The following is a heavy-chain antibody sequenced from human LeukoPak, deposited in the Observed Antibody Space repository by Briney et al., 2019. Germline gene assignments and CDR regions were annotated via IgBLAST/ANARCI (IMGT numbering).Heavy chain of an antibody. CDR2: ISWNSGSI. CDR1: GFTFDDYA. J-gene: IGHJ3*02. D-gene: IGHD6-19*01. Sequence: GRSLRLSCAASGFTFDDYAMHWVRQAPGKGLEWVSGISWNSGSIGYADSVKGRFTISRDNAKNSLYLQMNSLRAEDTALYYCAKDDSSGWYEGAFDIWGQGTMVTVSS. CDR3: AKDDSSGWYEGAFDI. V-gene: IGHV3-9*01.